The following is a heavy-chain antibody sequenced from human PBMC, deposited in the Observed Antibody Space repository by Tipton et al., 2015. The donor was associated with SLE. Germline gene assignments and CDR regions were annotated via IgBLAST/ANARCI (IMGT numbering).Heavy chain of an antibody. D-gene: IGHD3-9*01. CDR3: ARAGYDTLTGDQRGYFDY. Sequence: SLRLSCAASGFTFRSSVMHWVRQAPGKGLEWVAVIWYDGSNKYYADSVKGRFTVSRDNSKNTLYVQMNSLRAEDTAVYYCARAGYDTLTGDQRGYFDYWGQGTLVTVSS. V-gene: IGHV3-33*01. CDR2: IWYDGSNK. CDR1: GFTFRSSV. J-gene: IGHJ4*02.